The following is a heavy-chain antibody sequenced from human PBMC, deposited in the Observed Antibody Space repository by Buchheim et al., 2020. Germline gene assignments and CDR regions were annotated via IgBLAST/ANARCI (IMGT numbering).Heavy chain of an antibody. CDR2: INHSGST. Sequence: QVQLQQWGAGLLKPSETLSLTCAVYGGSFSGYYWSWIRQPPGKGLEWIGEINHSGSTNYKPPLKRRFTIAVDTSKNQFSLKLSSVTAADTAVYYCARGHPGWFLDWGQGTL. CDR3: ARGHPGWFLD. V-gene: IGHV4-34*01. CDR1: GGSFSGYY. D-gene: IGHD2-15*01. J-gene: IGHJ4*02.